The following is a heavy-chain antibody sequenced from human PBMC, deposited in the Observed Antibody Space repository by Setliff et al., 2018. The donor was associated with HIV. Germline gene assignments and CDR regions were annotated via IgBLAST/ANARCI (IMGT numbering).Heavy chain of an antibody. J-gene: IGHJ3*02. D-gene: IGHD5-18*01. Sequence: SETLSLTCTVSGGSISNYYWSWIRQPPGKGLECIGYIYYSGSTNYNPSLRSRVTISVDTSQKQFSLKPNSVTAADPAVYYCARSVDTAIADAFDIWGQGTMVTVSS. CDR1: GGSISNYY. V-gene: IGHV4-59*01. CDR3: ARSVDTAIADAFDI. CDR2: IYYSGST.